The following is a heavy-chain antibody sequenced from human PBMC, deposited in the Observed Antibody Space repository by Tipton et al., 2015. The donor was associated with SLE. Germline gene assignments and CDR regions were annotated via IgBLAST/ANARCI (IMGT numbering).Heavy chain of an antibody. CDR3: ARGRAVAGLWFDP. Sequence: SLRLSCAASGFAFSDYYMSWVRQAPGKGLEWVSVIYSGGSTDYADSVKGRFTISRDNSKNTLYLQMNSLRVEDTAVYYCARGRAVAGLWFDPWGQGTLGTVSS. J-gene: IGHJ5*02. D-gene: IGHD6-19*01. CDR2: IYSGGST. CDR1: GFAFSDYY. V-gene: IGHV3-53*05.